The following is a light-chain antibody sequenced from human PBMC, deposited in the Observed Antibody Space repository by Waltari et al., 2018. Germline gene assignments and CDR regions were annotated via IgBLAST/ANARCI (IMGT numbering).Light chain of an antibody. CDR3: QQYSDDPMT. J-gene: IGKJ5*01. CDR1: QSLSSW. V-gene: IGKV1-5*03. Sequence: DIQMTQSPSALSASVGDRVTITCRASQSLSSWLAWYQQKPGEVPKLLIQKSSHLQSGVPSRFSGSGSGTEMTLTISSLQSDDFAIYYCQQYSDDPMTFGQGTRLENK. CDR2: KSS.